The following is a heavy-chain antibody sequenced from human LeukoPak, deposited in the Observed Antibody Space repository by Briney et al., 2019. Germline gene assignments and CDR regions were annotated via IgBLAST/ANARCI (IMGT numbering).Heavy chain of an antibody. V-gene: IGHV3-30-3*01. CDR2: ISYDGSNK. Sequence: PGGSLRLSCAASGFTFSSYAMHWVRQAPGKGLEWVAVISYDGSNKYYADSVKGRFTIFRDNAKNTLYLQMNSLRAEDTAVYYCVRDLGGRSGHWGQGTLVTVSS. D-gene: IGHD1-26*01. CDR3: VRDLGGRSGH. J-gene: IGHJ4*02. CDR1: GFTFSSYA.